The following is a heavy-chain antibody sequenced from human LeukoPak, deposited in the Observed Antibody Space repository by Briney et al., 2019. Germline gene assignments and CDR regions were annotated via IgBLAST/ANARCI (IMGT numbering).Heavy chain of an antibody. J-gene: IGHJ6*03. V-gene: IGHV5-51*01. Sequence: GESLKISCQASGYSFTRYWIGWVRQMPGKGLEWMGFIYPGDSDTRYSPSFQGQVTISADKSINTAYLQWSSLKASDTAMYFCARRGAGTCDPDPYHFYYIDVWGKGTTVTVSS. CDR2: IYPGDSDT. CDR1: GYSFTRYW. D-gene: IGHD2-21*01. CDR3: ARRGAGTCDPDPYHFYYIDV.